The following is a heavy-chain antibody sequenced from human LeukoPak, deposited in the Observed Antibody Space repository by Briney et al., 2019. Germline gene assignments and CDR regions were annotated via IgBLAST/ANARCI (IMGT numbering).Heavy chain of an antibody. V-gene: IGHV3-69-1*01. CDR1: GFTFSDYH. CDR3: ARDKTSSWYGDSLYSDY. Sequence: GGSLRLSCAASGFTFSDYHMNWVRQAPGKGLEWVSGIDIYLHTFYVDSLKGRFTIFRDNAKNSLYLQMNSLRAEDTAVYYCARDKTSSWYGDSLYSDYWGQGTLVTVSS. J-gene: IGHJ4*02. D-gene: IGHD6-13*01. CDR2: IDIYLHT.